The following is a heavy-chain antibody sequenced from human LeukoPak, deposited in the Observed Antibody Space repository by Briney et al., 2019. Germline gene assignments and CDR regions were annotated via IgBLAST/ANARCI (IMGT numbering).Heavy chain of an antibody. V-gene: IGHV1-8*03. CDR1: GYTFTSYD. D-gene: IGHD5-24*01. CDR3: ARGEMATIKFDY. CDR2: MNPNSGNT. J-gene: IGHJ4*02. Sequence: ASVKVSCKASGYTFTSYDINWVRQATGQGLEWMGWMNPNSGNTGYAQKFQGRVTITRNTSISTAYMELSSLRSEDTVVYYCARGEMATIKFDYWGQGTLVTVSS.